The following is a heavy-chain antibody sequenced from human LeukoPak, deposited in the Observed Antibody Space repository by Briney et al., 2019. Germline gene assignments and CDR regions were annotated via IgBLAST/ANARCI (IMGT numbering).Heavy chain of an antibody. CDR1: GDSVSNKNW. Sequence: SGTLSLTCGVSGDSVSNKNWWNWVRQPPGKGLEWIGEIHHSGNTNYNPSLKSRVTISVDTSKNQFSLKLSSVTAADTAIYYCARDAKYYYGSRTYFFFEYWGQGTLLSVSS. D-gene: IGHD3-10*01. CDR2: IHHSGNT. CDR3: ARDAKYYYGSRTYFFFEY. J-gene: IGHJ4*02. V-gene: IGHV4-4*02.